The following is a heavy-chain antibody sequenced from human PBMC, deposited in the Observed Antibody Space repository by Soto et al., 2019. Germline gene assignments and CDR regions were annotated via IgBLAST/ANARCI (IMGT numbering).Heavy chain of an antibody. J-gene: IGHJ5*02. CDR2: FIPSFPAP. Sequence: VQFVQSGAELKKPGSSVRVSCRASGGTIKTYTLSWVRQAPGQGLAWMGAFIPSFPAPNFAQRFKGRLTXXADESTNTGFMELSGLRPEDTALYFCATGEVVPSFPNWLDTWGQGTHVIVSS. V-gene: IGHV1-69*12. D-gene: IGHD2-21*01. CDR1: GGTIKTYT. CDR3: ATGEVVPSFPNWLDT.